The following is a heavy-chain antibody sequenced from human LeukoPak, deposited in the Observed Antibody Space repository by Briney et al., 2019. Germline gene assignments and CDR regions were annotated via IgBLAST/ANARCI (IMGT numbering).Heavy chain of an antibody. CDR1: GFTFSSYW. CDR2: IKQDGSEK. D-gene: IGHD4-17*01. CDR3: ARGQNTVTTTTCGAFDI. Sequence: GGSLRPSCAASGFTFSSYWMSWVRQAPGKGLEWVANIKQDGSEKYYVDSVKGRFTISRDNAKNSLYLQMNSLRAEDTAVYYCARGQNTVTTTTCGAFDIWGQGTMVTVSS. J-gene: IGHJ3*02. V-gene: IGHV3-7*01.